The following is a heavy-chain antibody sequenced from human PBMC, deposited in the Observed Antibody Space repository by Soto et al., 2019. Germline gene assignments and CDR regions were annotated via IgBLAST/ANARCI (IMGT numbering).Heavy chain of an antibody. Sequence: SVKVSCTASGGTFSSYAISWVRQAPGQGLEWMGGIIPIFGTANYAQKFQGRVTITADESTSTAYMELSSLRSEDTAVYYCARVGYQSNSAPYYYYYGMDVWGQGTTVTVSS. CDR1: GGTFSSYA. D-gene: IGHD4-4*01. CDR3: ARVGYQSNSAPYYYYYGMDV. CDR2: IIPIFGTA. V-gene: IGHV1-69*13. J-gene: IGHJ6*02.